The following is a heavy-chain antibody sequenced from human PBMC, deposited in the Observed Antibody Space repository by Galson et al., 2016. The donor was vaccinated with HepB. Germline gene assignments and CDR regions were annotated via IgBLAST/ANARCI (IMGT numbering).Heavy chain of an antibody. CDR3: ARGGGFGECAH. J-gene: IGHJ4*02. V-gene: IGHV4-39*07. CDR2: IYYSGAT. Sequence: ETLSLTCTVSGGSIIRSNYFWGWIRQPPGKGLEWIGSIYYSGATYYSPSLTSRVTITVDMSRNQFSLSLASLTAADTAVYYCARGGGFGECAHWGQGTLVTVSS. D-gene: IGHD3-10*01. CDR1: GGSIIRSNYF.